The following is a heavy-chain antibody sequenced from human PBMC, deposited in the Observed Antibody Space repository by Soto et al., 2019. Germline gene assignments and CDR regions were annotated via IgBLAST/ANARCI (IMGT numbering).Heavy chain of an antibody. Sequence: LSLTCTVSGGSISSGGYYWSWIRQHPGKGLEWIGYIYYSGITYNNPSLKSRVTISVDTSKNQFSLKLSSVTAADTAVYYCARVYSGYDYRGWFDPWGQGSLVTVSS. CDR1: GGSISSGGYY. CDR2: IYYSGIT. D-gene: IGHD5-12*01. V-gene: IGHV4-31*03. CDR3: ARVYSGYDYRGWFDP. J-gene: IGHJ5*02.